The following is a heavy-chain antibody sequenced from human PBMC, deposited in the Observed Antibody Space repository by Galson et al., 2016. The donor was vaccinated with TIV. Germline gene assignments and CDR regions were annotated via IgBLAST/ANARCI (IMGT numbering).Heavy chain of an antibody. Sequence: PALVKPPQTLTLTCSFSGFSLTTTGVGVGWIRQPPGKALEWLAIIYWDDNKRYSPSLRSRLTIIKDTSKNQVLLTMTNMDPMDRGTYFCARERAAGRPDAFDFWGQGTVVSVSS. D-gene: IGHD6-6*01. J-gene: IGHJ3*01. V-gene: IGHV2-5*02. CDR3: ARERAAGRPDAFDF. CDR2: IYWDDNK. CDR1: GFSLTTTGVG.